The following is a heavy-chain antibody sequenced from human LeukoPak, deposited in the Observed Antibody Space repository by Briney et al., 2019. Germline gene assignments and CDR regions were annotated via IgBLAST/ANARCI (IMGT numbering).Heavy chain of an antibody. Sequence: SETLSLTCTVSGGSISSSSYYWGWIRQPPGKGLEWIGSIYYSGSTYYNPSLESRVTISVDTSKNQFSLKLSSVTAADTAVYYCARLTRITPDYWGQGTLVTVSS. J-gene: IGHJ4*02. CDR2: IYYSGST. D-gene: IGHD4-23*01. V-gene: IGHV4-39*01. CDR1: GGSISSSSYY. CDR3: ARLTRITPDY.